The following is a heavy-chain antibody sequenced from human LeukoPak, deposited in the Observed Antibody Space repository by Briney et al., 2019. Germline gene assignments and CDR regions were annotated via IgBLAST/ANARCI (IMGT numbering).Heavy chain of an antibody. V-gene: IGHV3-33*01. CDR2: IWYDGSNK. CDR3: AGAPNQHYFDY. J-gene: IGHJ4*02. Sequence: GRSLRLSCAASGFTFSSYGMHWVRQAPGKGLEWVAVIWYDGSNKYYADSVKGRFTISRDNSKNTLYLQMNSLRAEDTAVYFCAGAPNQHYFDYWGQGFMVAVSS. CDR1: GFTFSSYG.